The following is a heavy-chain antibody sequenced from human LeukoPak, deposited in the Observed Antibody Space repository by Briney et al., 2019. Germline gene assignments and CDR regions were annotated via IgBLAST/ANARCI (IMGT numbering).Heavy chain of an antibody. CDR3: ASRTLGLLRKGGPMDV. CDR2: ISAYNGNT. D-gene: IGHD3-16*01. V-gene: IGHV1-18*01. J-gene: IGHJ6*03. CDR1: GYTFSNFV. Sequence: ASVKVSCKASGYTFSNFVINWVRQAPGQGLEWMGWISAYNGNTNYAQRLQGRVTMTTDTSISTAYMELSSLRSDDTAVYYCASRTLGLLRKGGPMDVWGKGTTVTVSS.